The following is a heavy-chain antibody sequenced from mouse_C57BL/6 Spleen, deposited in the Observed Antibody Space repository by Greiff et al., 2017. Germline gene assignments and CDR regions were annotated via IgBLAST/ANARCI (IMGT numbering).Heavy chain of an antibody. J-gene: IGHJ3*01. V-gene: IGHV1-53*01. CDR2: INPSNGGT. Sequence: QVHVKQPGTELVKPGASVKLSCKASGYTFTSYWMHWVKQRPGQGLEWIGNINPSNGGTNYNEKFKSKATLTVDKSSSTAYMQLSSLTSEDSAVYYCAREELLAWFAYWGQGTLVTVSA. CDR1: GYTFTSYW. CDR3: AREELLAWFAY. D-gene: IGHD1-1*01.